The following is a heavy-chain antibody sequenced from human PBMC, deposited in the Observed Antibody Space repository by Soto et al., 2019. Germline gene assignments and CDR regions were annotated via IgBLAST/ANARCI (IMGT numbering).Heavy chain of an antibody. CDR2: IYYSGRT. Sequence: SETLSLTCIVSGESISSSSYYWGWLRQPPGKGLEWIGSIYYSGRTYYNPSFKSRVTISIDTTKNQCSLKLSSVTATDTAVYYCARQRTTVVTQAYFDHWGQGALVTVSS. J-gene: IGHJ4*02. CDR3: ARQRTTVVTQAYFDH. D-gene: IGHD2-21*02. V-gene: IGHV4-39*01. CDR1: GESISSSSYY.